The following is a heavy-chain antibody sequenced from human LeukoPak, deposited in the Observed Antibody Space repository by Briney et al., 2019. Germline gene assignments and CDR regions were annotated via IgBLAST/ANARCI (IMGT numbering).Heavy chain of an antibody. V-gene: IGHV3-23*01. CDR2: ISGSGGST. Sequence: GGSLRLSCAASGFTFSSYAMSWFRQAPGKGLEWVSAISGSGGSTYYADSVKGRFTISRDNSKNTLYLQMNSLRAEDTAVYYCAKVGYSYGFRDAFDIWGQGTMVTVSS. D-gene: IGHD5-18*01. CDR1: GFTFSSYA. J-gene: IGHJ3*02. CDR3: AKVGYSYGFRDAFDI.